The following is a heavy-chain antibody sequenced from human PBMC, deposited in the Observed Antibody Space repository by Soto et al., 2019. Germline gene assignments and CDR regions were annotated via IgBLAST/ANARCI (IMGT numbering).Heavy chain of an antibody. J-gene: IGHJ4*01. Sequence: GSLRLTCAASAFTCSRYAMTWVRQAPGKGLEWVSAISGSGDTKYYADSVNSRFTISRDNSKITLYLQMNSLRSEDTAVYYCAKYNYYDSSGYYDYWGQGTLVTVSS. CDR1: AFTCSRYA. V-gene: IGHV3-23*01. CDR2: ISGSGDTK. D-gene: IGHD3-22*01. CDR3: AKYNYYDSSGYYDY.